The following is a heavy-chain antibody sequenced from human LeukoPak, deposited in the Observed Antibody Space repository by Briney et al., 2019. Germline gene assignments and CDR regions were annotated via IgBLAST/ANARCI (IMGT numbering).Heavy chain of an antibody. CDR1: GGSISSSTYY. D-gene: IGHD3-22*01. J-gene: IGHJ4*02. V-gene: IGHV4-39*01. CDR3: SSSAYYGYYFDY. CDR2: IYYSGNT. Sequence: SETLSLTCTVSGGSISSSTYYWGWIRQPPGKGLEWIGSIYYSGNTYYNPSLKSRVTISVDTSKNQFSLKLSSVTAADTAVYYCSSSAYYGYYFDYWGQGTLVTVSS.